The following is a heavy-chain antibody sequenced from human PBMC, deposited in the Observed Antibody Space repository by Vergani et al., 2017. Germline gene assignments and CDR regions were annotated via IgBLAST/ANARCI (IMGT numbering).Heavy chain of an antibody. CDR1: EYSFGNYW. Sequence: EVELVQSGPEMRKPGESLKISCKGSEYSFGNYWIGLVRQMPGKGLEWMGIIYPAHSDTRYSPSFQGQVTISADKSISTAFLQWDSLKASDTALYYCARHTTYTDSWGQGTLVTVSS. D-gene: IGHD1-1*01. CDR3: ARHTTYTDS. V-gene: IGHV5-51*01. CDR2: IYPAHSDT. J-gene: IGHJ4*02.